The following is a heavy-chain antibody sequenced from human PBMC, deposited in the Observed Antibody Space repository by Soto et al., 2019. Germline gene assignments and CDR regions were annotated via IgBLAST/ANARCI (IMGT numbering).Heavy chain of an antibody. J-gene: IGHJ4*02. CDR2: ISSSGSTI. V-gene: IGHV3-48*03. CDR1: GFTFSSYE. Sequence: PGGSLRLSCAASGFTFSSYEMNWVRQAPGKGLEWVSYISSSGSTIYYADSVKGRFTISRDNAKNSLYLQMNSLRAEDTAVYYCAREGGGYYDFWSGYQPADYFDYWGQGTLVTVSS. CDR3: AREGGGYYDFWSGYQPADYFDY. D-gene: IGHD3-3*01.